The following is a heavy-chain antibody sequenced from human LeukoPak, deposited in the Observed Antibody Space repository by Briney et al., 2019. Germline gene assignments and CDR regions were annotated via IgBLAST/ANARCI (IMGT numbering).Heavy chain of an antibody. CDR2: ISGSGGST. J-gene: IGHJ4*02. CDR3: AKGTPYYDILTGYYKGYYFDY. CDR1: GFTFRSYA. D-gene: IGHD3-9*01. V-gene: IGHV3-23*01. Sequence: GSLRRSCAASGFTFRSYAMSWVRQAPGKGLEWVSAISGSGGSTYYADSVKGRFTISRDNSKNTLYLQMNSLRAEDTAVYYCAKGTPYYDILTGYYKGYYFDYWGQGTLVTVSS.